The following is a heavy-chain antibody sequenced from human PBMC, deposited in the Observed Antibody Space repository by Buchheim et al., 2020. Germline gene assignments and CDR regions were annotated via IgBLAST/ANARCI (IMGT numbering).Heavy chain of an antibody. CDR1: GGSISSGGYS. J-gene: IGHJ4*02. D-gene: IGHD6-19*01. V-gene: IGHV4-30-4*07. CDR2: IYYSGST. Sequence: QVQLQESGPGLVKPSQTLSLTCAVSGGSISSGGYSWSWIRQPPGKGLEWIGYIYYSGSTYYNPSPKSRVTISVDTSKNPFSLKLSSVTAADTAVYYCARASSGWVSNWGQGTL. CDR3: ARASSGWVSN.